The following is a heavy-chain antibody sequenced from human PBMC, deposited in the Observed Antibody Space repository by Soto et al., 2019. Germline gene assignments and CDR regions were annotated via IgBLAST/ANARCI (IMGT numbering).Heavy chain of an antibody. Sequence: EVQLVESGGGLVQPGGSLRLSCAASGFTFTDYWMHWVRQVPGEGLVWVSRVKYDVSSTNYADSVKGRSTISRDNAKNTLYLQMNSLRNEDTAVYFCARGARGYYYMDVWGKGTTVTVSS. J-gene: IGHJ6*03. CDR2: VKYDVSST. V-gene: IGHV3-74*01. CDR3: ARGARGYYYMDV. D-gene: IGHD3-10*01. CDR1: GFTFTDYW.